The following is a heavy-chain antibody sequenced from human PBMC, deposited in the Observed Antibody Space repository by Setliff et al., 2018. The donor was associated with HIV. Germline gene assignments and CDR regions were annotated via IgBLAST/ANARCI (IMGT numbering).Heavy chain of an antibody. D-gene: IGHD3-3*01. CDR2: INHSGST. V-gene: IGHV4-34*01. Sequence: SETLSLTCAVYGGSFSGYYWSWIRQPPGKGLEWIGEINHSGSTNYNPSLKSRVIMSVDASKNQFSLKLSSVTAADTAVYYCARGAGNPHWYYDTWSGPSSGYFQHWGQGTLVTVSS. CDR1: GGSFSGYY. J-gene: IGHJ1*01. CDR3: ARGAGNPHWYYDTWSGPSSGYFQH.